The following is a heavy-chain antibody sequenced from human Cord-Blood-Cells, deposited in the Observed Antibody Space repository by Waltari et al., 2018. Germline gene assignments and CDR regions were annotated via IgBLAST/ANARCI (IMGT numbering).Heavy chain of an antibody. CDR2: INHSGST. Sequence: QVQLQQWGAGLLKPSETLSLTCAVYGGSFSGYYWSWIRQPPGKGLEWIGEINHSGSTNYNPSLKSRVTISVDTSKNQFSLKLSSVTAADTAVYYCARDGLTGDAFDIWGQGTMVTVSS. J-gene: IGHJ3*02. CDR1: GGSFSGYY. V-gene: IGHV4-34*01. CDR3: ARDGLTGDAFDI. D-gene: IGHD7-27*01.